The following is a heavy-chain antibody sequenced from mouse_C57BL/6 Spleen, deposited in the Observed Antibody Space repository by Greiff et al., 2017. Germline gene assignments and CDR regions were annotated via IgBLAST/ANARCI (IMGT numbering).Heavy chain of an antibody. V-gene: IGHV7-3*01. D-gene: IGHD1-1*01. CDR2: IRNKANGYTT. CDR3: ASSYYYGRWYFDV. Sequence: EVMLVESGGGLVQPGGSLSLSCAASGFTFTDYYMSWVRQPPGKALEWLGFIRNKANGYTTEYSASVKGRFTISRDTSQSILYLQMNALRAEDSATYYCASSYYYGRWYFDVWGTGTTVTVSS. J-gene: IGHJ1*03. CDR1: GFTFTDYY.